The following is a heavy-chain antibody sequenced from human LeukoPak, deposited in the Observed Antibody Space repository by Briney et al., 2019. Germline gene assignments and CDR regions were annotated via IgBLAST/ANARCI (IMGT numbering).Heavy chain of an antibody. V-gene: IGHV3-48*04. J-gene: IGHJ4*02. CDR1: GFAFNNYA. CDR2: ISSSGSTI. Sequence: GGSLRLSCAASGFAFNNYAMTWVRQAPGKGLEWVSYISSSGSTIYYADSVKGRFTISRDNAKNSLYLQMNSLRAEDTAVYYCARDHDSSVRGFDYWGQGTLVTVSS. CDR3: ARDHDSSVRGFDY. D-gene: IGHD3-22*01.